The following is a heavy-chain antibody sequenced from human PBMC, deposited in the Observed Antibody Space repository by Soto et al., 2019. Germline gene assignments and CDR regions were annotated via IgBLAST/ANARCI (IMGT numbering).Heavy chain of an antibody. CDR2: LHADNGDT. J-gene: IGHJ4*02. CDR3: ARDGDNRAHFDY. CDR1: GYTMNKYN. D-gene: IGHD1-1*01. Sequence: QVRLVQSGAEVKRPGASVKISCKASGYTMNKYNMHWVRQAPGQSLEWMGWLHADNGDTKYSPRFQGRVTLNWDTSASTAYMELSSLRSEDTAMYYCARDGDNRAHFDYWGQGTLVSVSS. V-gene: IGHV1-3*01.